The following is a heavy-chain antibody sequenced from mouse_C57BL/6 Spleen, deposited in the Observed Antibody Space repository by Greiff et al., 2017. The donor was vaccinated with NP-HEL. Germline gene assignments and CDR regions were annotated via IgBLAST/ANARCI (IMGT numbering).Heavy chain of an antibody. V-gene: IGHV14-4*01. D-gene: IGHD1-1*01. CDR2: IDPENGDT. J-gene: IGHJ2*01. CDR3: TTDYGSSADY. Sequence: VQLQQSGAELVRPGASVKLSCTASGFNIKDDYMHWVKQRPEQGLEWIGWIDPENGDTEYASKFQGKATITADTSSNTAYLRLSSLTSEDTAVYYCTTDYGSSADYWGQGTTLTVSS. CDR1: GFNIKDDY.